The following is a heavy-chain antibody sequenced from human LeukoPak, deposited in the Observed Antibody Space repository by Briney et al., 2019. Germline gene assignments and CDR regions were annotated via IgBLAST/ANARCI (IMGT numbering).Heavy chain of an antibody. CDR3: AGLADSVGATMYTFNV. V-gene: IGHV4-61*02. Sequence: SQTLSLTCTVSGGSISSGTYYWSWIRQPARKELEWIGRIYGSGSTNYNPSLKSRVTISLDTSKNHFSLKLSSVTAADTAVYYCAGLADSVGATMYTFNVWGQGTMVTVSS. CDR2: IYGSGST. J-gene: IGHJ3*01. D-gene: IGHD1-26*01. CDR1: GGSISSGTYY.